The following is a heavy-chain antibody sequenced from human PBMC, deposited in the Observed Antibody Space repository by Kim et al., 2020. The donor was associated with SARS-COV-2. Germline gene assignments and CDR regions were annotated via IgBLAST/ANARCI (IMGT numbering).Heavy chain of an antibody. V-gene: IGHV3-33*05. J-gene: IGHJ4*02. CDR3: ARAYIHEQQLEDY. D-gene: IGHD6-13*01. CDR1: GFTFSSYG. Sequence: GGSLRLSCAASGFTFSSYGMHWVRQAPGKGLEWVAVISYDGSNKYYADSVKGRFTISRDNSKNTLYLQMNSLRAEDTAVYYCARAYIHEQQLEDYWGQGTLVTVSS. CDR2: ISYDGSNK.